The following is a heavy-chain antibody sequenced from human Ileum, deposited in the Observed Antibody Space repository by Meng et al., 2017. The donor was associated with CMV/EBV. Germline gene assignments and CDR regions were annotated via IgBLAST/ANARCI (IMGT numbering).Heavy chain of an antibody. CDR2: IYSGGSST. CDR3: ASRLGMDV. V-gene: IGHV3-23*03. Sequence: GESLKISCAASGFTFSSYAMSWVRQAPGKGLEWVSVIYSGGSSTYYADSVKGRFTISRDNSKNTLYLQMKSLRAEETAVYYCASRLGMDVWGQGTTVTVSS. CDR1: GFTFSSYA. J-gene: IGHJ6*02.